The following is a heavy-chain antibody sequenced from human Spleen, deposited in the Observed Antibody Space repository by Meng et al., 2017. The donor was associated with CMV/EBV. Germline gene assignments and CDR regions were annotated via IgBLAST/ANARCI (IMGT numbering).Heavy chain of an antibody. J-gene: IGHJ5*02. Sequence: ASVKVSCKASGYTFTGYYMHWVRQAPGQGLEWMGWINPNSGGTNYAQKFQGRVTMTRDTSISTAYMELSRLRSDDTAVYYCARDLGINDFWSGRNWFDPWGQGTLVTVSS. CDR3: ARDLGINDFWSGRNWFDP. CDR1: GYTFTGYY. CDR2: INPNSGGT. V-gene: IGHV1-2*02. D-gene: IGHD3-3*01.